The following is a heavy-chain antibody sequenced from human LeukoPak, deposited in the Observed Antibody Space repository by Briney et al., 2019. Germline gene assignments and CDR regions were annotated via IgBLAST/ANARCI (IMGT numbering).Heavy chain of an antibody. Sequence: SETLSLTCAVYGGSFSGYYWSWIRQPPGKGLERIGEINHRGSTNYNPSLKSRVTISVDTSKNQFSLKLSSVTAADTAVYYCARDRNLRKLYYFDYWGQGTLVTVSS. D-gene: IGHD5-12*01. CDR1: GGSFSGYY. CDR3: ARDRNLRKLYYFDY. J-gene: IGHJ4*02. V-gene: IGHV4-34*01. CDR2: INHRGST.